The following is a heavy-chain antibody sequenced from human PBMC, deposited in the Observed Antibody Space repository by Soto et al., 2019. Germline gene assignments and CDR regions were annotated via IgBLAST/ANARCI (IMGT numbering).Heavy chain of an antibody. CDR1: GYTFTSYG. Sequence: QVQLVQSGAEVKKPGASVKVSCKASGYTFTSYGISWVRQAPGQGLEWMGWISAYNGNTNYAQKLQGRVTTTTDTTTRTVYMETRSLRSDDTPVYCCARECPPAVYWGQGTLVTVSS. CDR2: ISAYNGNT. V-gene: IGHV1-18*01. CDR3: ARECPPAVY. J-gene: IGHJ4*02.